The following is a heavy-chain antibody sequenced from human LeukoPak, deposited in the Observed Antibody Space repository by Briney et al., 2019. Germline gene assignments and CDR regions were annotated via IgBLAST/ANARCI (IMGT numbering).Heavy chain of an antibody. J-gene: IGHJ5*02. CDR1: GFTVSSNY. CDR2: IYSGGST. V-gene: IGHV3-53*01. Sequence: GGSLRLSCAASGFTVSSNYMSWVRQAPGKGLEWVSVIYSGGSTYYADSVKGRFTISRDNSKNTLYLQMKSLRAEDTAVYYCAKDRGGDCPCRFDPWGQGTLVTVSS. D-gene: IGHD2-21*02. CDR3: AKDRGGDCPCRFDP.